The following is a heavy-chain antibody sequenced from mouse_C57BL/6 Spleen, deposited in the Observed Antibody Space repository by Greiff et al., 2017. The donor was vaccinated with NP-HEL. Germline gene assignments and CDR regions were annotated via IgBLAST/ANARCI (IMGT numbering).Heavy chain of an antibody. CDR2: INPNNGGT. Sequence: EVQLQQSGPELVKPGASVKISCKASGYTFTDYYMNWVKQSHGKSLEWIGDINPNNGGTSYNQKFKGKATLTVDKSSSTAYMELRSLTSEDSAVYYCARSYCNAWFAYWGQGTLVTVSA. J-gene: IGHJ3*01. V-gene: IGHV1-26*01. D-gene: IGHD2-1*01. CDR3: ARSYCNAWFAY. CDR1: GYTFTDYY.